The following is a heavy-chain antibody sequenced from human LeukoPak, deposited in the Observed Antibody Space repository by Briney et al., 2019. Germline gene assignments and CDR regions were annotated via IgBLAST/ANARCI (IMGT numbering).Heavy chain of an antibody. CDR1: GYSFTSYW. Sequence: GESLKISCKGSGYSFTSYWIGWVRHMPGKGLEWMGIIYPGDSDTRYSPSFQGQVTISADKSISTAYLQWSSLKASDTAMYYCARHSSPSGYSSGWSFDYWGQGTLVTVSS. CDR2: IYPGDSDT. CDR3: ARHSSPSGYSSGWSFDY. V-gene: IGHV5-51*01. J-gene: IGHJ4*02. D-gene: IGHD6-19*01.